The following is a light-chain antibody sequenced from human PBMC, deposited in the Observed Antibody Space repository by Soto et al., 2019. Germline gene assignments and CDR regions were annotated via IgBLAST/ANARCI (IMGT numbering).Light chain of an antibody. CDR1: ELGDKY. CDR3: QAWDSSTAV. Sequence: SYELTQPPSVSVSPGQTASITCSGDELGDKYACWYQQKPGQSPVLVIYQDSKRPSGIPERFSGSNSGNTATLTISGTQAMDEAYYYCQAWDSSTAVFGTGTKVTVL. V-gene: IGLV3-1*01. CDR2: QDS. J-gene: IGLJ1*01.